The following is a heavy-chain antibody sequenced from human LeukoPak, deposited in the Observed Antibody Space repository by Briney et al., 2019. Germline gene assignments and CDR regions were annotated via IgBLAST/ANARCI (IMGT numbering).Heavy chain of an antibody. D-gene: IGHD5-12*01. Sequence: SETLSLTCAVYGGSFSGYYWSWIRQPPGKGLEWIGEINHSGSTNYNPSLKSRVTISVDTSKNQFSLKLSSVTAADTAVYYCARGPEWLRSKRDYYFDYWGQGTLVTVSS. CDR1: GGSFSGYY. J-gene: IGHJ4*02. CDR2: INHSGST. CDR3: ARGPEWLRSKRDYYFDY. V-gene: IGHV4-34*01.